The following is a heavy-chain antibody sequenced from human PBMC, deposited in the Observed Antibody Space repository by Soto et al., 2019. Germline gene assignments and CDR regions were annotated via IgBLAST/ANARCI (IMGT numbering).Heavy chain of an antibody. Sequence: QVHLVQSGGEVKKPGASVKVSCKASGYTFTSHGISWVRQAPGHGLEWMGWISAHNGDTNYAQKLQGRVTVTTDTPTNTAYMELRGLRSEDTAVYYRATLVRGSNIDYYYYMDVWGKGTTVTVSS. J-gene: IGHJ6*03. D-gene: IGHD3-10*01. CDR1: GYTFTSHG. CDR2: ISAHNGDT. CDR3: ATLVRGSNIDYYYYMDV. V-gene: IGHV1-18*01.